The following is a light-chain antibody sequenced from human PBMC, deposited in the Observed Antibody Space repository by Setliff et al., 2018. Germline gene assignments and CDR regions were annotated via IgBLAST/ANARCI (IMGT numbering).Light chain of an antibody. J-gene: IGLJ1*01. V-gene: IGLV1-47*01. CDR2: NNN. Sequence: QSALTQSPSASASPGQRVTMSCSGSSSNTGKDYVYWYQQFPGTAPKLLIYNNNQRPSGVPDRFSGSKSGTSASLAISGLRSDDEADYYCAAWDDSLRGDVFGSGTKVTVL. CDR3: AAWDDSLRGDV. CDR1: SSNTGKDY.